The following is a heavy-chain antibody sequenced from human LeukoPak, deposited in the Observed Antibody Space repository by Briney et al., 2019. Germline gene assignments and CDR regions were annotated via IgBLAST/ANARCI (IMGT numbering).Heavy chain of an antibody. V-gene: IGHV4-59*01. Sequence: SQTLSLTCTVSNDSITRYYWTWIRQPPGKGLEYIGYVFYSGSTNYNPSLKSRITISVDTSKSHFSLRLTSVTAADTAIYYCARGGVLGQSAFDIWGHGTLVTVSS. J-gene: IGHJ3*02. D-gene: IGHD3-10*01. CDR1: NDSITRYY. CDR2: VFYSGST. CDR3: ARGGVLGQSAFDI.